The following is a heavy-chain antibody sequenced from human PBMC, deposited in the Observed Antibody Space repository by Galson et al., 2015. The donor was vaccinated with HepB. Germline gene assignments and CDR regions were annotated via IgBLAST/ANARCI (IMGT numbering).Heavy chain of an antibody. CDR1: GISVSSSY. Sequence: SLRLSCAAAGISVSSSYMTWVRQAPGKGLEWVSVIYKSGSTYYGDSVKGRFTISRDNSKNTLYLQVNSLRVEDTAVYYCARDLYGPGSYWSGSKHYGMDVWGHGTTVTVSS. J-gene: IGHJ6*02. CDR2: IYKSGST. CDR3: ARDLYGPGSYWSGSKHYGMDV. V-gene: IGHV3-66*01. D-gene: IGHD3-10*01.